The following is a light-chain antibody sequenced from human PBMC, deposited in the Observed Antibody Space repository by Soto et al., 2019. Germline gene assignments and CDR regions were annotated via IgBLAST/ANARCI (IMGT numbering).Light chain of an antibody. V-gene: IGKV3-15*01. Sequence: EIVMTQSPANLSVSPGERATLSCRASQSVSSNLAWYQQKPGQGPRLLIYGASTRATAIPARFSGSGSGTEFTLTISSLQSEDFAVYYCQQYNKWPPYTFGQGTKVEIK. CDR1: QSVSSN. CDR3: QQYNKWPPYT. J-gene: IGKJ2*01. CDR2: GAS.